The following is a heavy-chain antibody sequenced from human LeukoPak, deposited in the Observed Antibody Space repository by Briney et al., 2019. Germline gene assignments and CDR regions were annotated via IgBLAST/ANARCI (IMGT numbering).Heavy chain of an antibody. CDR1: GFTFSDFY. CDR3: ASGVILTLFDY. V-gene: IGHV3-11*01. J-gene: IGHJ4*02. CDR2: ISSSGRTT. D-gene: IGHD3-16*02. Sequence: GGSLRLSCAASGFTFSDFYMDWIRQAPGKGLEWVAHISSSGRTTHYADSVKGRFTISRDNAKNSLSLQMNSLRAEDTAVYYCASGVILTLFDYWGLGTLVTVSS.